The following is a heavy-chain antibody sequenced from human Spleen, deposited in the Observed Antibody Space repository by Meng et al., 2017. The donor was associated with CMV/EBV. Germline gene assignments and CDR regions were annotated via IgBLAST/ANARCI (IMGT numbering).Heavy chain of an antibody. D-gene: IGHD3-16*01. Sequence: ASVKVSCKASGYTFTSYDINWVRQATGQGLEWMGWMNPNSGNTGYAQKFQGRVTISTDDSTSTAYMELSSLRSDDTAVYYCARDGRLRSGMDVWGQGTTVTVSS. CDR3: ARDGRLRSGMDV. V-gene: IGHV1-8*01. J-gene: IGHJ6*02. CDR1: GYTFTSYD. CDR2: MNPNSGNT.